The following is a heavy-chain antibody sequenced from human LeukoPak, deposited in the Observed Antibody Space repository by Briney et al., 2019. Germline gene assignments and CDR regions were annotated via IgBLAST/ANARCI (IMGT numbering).Heavy chain of an antibody. CDR2: IYYSGST. Sequence: SETLSLTCTVSGGSISTYYWSWIRQPPGKGLGWIGYIYYSGSTNYNPSLKSRVTISVDTSKNQFSLKLSSVTAADTAVYYCARHASNWFDPWGQGTLVTVSS. CDR3: ARHASNWFDP. CDR1: GGSISTYY. J-gene: IGHJ5*02. V-gene: IGHV4-59*08.